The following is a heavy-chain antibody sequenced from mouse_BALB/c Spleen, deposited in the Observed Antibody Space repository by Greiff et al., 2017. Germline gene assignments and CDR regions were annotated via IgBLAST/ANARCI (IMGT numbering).Heavy chain of an antibody. CDR3: IYGGGYYFDY. CDR1: GFNIKDYY. CDR2: IDPENGDT. D-gene: IGHD1-1*02. V-gene: IGHV14-4*02. Sequence: EGQLQQSGAELVRSGASVKLSCTASGFNIKDYYMHWVKQRPEQGLEWIGWIDPENGDTEYAPKFQGKATMTADTSSNTAYLQLSSLTSEDTAVYYCIYGGGYYFDYWGQGTTLTVSS. J-gene: IGHJ2*01.